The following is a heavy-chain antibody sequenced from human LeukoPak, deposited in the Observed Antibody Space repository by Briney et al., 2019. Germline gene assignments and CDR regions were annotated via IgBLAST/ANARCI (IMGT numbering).Heavy chain of an antibody. CDR2: IYYSGST. J-gene: IGHJ3*02. CDR3: ARKNDFDI. D-gene: IGHD2/OR15-2a*01. CDR1: GGSITNYY. V-gene: IGHV4-59*01. Sequence: PSETLSLTCTVSGGSITNYYWNWIRQPPGKGLEWIGCIYYSGSTYYNPSLKSRVTISVDMSKSQFSLRLTSVTAADTAVYYCARKNDFDIWGQGTLVTVSS.